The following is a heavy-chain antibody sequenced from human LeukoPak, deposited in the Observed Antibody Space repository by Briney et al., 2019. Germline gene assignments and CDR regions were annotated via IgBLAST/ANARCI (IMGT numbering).Heavy chain of an antibody. J-gene: IGHJ4*02. CDR1: GYSISSGYY. Sequence: SETLSLTCAVSGYSISSGYYWGWIRQPPGKGLEWIGSIYHSGSTYYNPSLKSRVTISVDTSKNQFSLKLSSVTAADTAVYYCASYYYGSGGGGDYWGQGTLVTVSS. D-gene: IGHD3-10*01. CDR3: ASYYYGSGGGGDY. V-gene: IGHV4-38-2*01. CDR2: IYHSGST.